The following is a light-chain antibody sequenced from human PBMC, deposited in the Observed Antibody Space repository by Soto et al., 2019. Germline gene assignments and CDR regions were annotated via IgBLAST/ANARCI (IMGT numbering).Light chain of an antibody. J-gene: IGKJ1*01. CDR1: QSISFY. CDR2: TAS. CDR3: QQSYSMPRT. V-gene: IGKV1-39*01. Sequence: IQMTQSPSSLSASVGDRVTITCLASQSISFYLNWYQQKPGKAPKLLIYTASNVQSGVPSRISGSGSGTDFTLSISSLQPEDFASYYCQQSYSMPRTFGQGTKVDI.